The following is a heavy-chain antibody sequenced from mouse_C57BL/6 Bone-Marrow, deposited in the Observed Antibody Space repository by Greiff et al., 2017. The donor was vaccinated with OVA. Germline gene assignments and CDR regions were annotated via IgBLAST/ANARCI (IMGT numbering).Heavy chain of an antibody. CDR3: ARSRFAY. CDR1: GYAFTNYL. Sequence: VQLKESGAELVRPGTSVKVSCKASGYAFTNYLIEWVKQRPGQGLEWIGVINPGSGGTNYNEKFKGKATLTADKSSSTAYMQLSSLTSEDSAVYFCARSRFAYWGQGTLVTVSA. V-gene: IGHV1-54*01. J-gene: IGHJ3*01. CDR2: INPGSGGT.